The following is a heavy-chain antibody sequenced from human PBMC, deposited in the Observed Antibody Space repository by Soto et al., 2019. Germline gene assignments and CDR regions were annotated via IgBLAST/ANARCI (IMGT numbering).Heavy chain of an antibody. V-gene: IGHV3-23*01. D-gene: IGHD6-13*01. CDR3: ARGSSGYISSWYYFDY. J-gene: IGHJ4*02. CDR2: ISGIGGST. Sequence: PGGSLRLSCAASGFTFTDYALSWVRQAPGKGLGWVATISGIGGSTYLADSVKGRLSISRDNSKNTGSLLMNSLRAEDTAVYFCARGSSGYISSWYYFDYWGRGTLVTVSS. CDR1: GFTFTDYA.